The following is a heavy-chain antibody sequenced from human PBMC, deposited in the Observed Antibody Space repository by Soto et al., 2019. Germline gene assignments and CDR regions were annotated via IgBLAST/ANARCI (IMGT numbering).Heavy chain of an antibody. CDR2: IYYSGST. CDR3: AREVVVAATLWFDP. Sequence: LSLTCTVSGGSISSYYWSWIRQPPGKGLEWIGYIYYSGSTNYNPSLKSRVTISVDTSKNQFSLKLSSVTAADTAVYYCAREVVVAATLWFDPWGQGTLVTVSS. J-gene: IGHJ5*02. V-gene: IGHV4-59*01. CDR1: GGSISSYY. D-gene: IGHD2-15*01.